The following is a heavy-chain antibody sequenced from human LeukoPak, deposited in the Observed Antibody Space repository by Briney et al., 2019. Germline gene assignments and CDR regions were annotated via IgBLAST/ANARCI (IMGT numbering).Heavy chain of an antibody. CDR1: GFTSSSYE. V-gene: IGHV3-48*03. Sequence: GGSLGLSCAASGFTSSSYELYWVRQAPGKGLEWISYISSSSTTIKYADSVRGRFTISRADARELLFLEMNSLRAEDTAIYYCGASRQYVGAFDIWGQGTLVTVSS. CDR2: ISSSSTTI. J-gene: IGHJ3*02. CDR3: GASRQYVGAFDI. D-gene: IGHD2-2*01.